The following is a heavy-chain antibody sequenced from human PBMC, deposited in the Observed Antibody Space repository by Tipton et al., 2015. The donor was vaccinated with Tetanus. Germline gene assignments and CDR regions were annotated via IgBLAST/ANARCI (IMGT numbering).Heavy chain of an antibody. CDR3: ARDQGGGRVVRLNWFDP. CDR2: IYYSGST. CDR1: GASISSGGYF. Sequence: TLSLTCTVSGASISSGGYFWNWLRHQPGKGLEWIGYIYYSGSTYYNPSLESRVTISVDTSKNQFSLNLTSVTAADTAIYYCARDQGGGRVVRLNWFDPWGQGTLVTVSS. V-gene: IGHV4-31*03. D-gene: IGHD6-6*01. J-gene: IGHJ5*02.